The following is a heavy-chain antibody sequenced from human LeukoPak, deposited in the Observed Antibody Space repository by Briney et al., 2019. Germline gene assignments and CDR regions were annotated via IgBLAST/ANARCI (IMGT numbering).Heavy chain of an antibody. Sequence: ASMKVSCKSSGFTFTDYYIHWVRQAPGQGLEWMGYIGPHSSATSSPQEFQGRVTMTRDTSMSTAYMELTRLTSDDTAVYSCAREGNGLLSKDFDYWGQGTLVTVSS. J-gene: IGHJ4*02. CDR2: IGPHSSAT. V-gene: IGHV1-2*02. CDR1: GFTFTDYY. D-gene: IGHD2/OR15-2a*01. CDR3: AREGNGLLSKDFDY.